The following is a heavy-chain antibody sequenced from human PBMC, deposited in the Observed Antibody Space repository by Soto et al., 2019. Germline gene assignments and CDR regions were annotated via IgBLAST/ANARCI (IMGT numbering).Heavy chain of an antibody. D-gene: IGHD6-19*01. J-gene: IGHJ4*02. Sequence: EVHLVESGGGLVKPGGSLRLSCAGSGFTFSNVWMNWVRQAPGKGLEWVGRIKSETDGGTIDYAAPVKGRFTISRDESNNTLYLQMNSLKTEDTATYYCTPLALKYNSDWYPLSDWGQGTRVTVSS. CDR1: GFTFSNVW. V-gene: IGHV3-15*07. CDR3: TPLALKYNSDWYPLSD. CDR2: IKSETDGGTI.